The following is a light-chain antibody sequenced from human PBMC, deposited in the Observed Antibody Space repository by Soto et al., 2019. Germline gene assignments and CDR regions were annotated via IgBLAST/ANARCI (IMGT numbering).Light chain of an antibody. J-gene: IGLJ2*01. CDR3: QSYDSATHVV. V-gene: IGLV6-57*02. Sequence: NFMLTQPQSVSASPGKTVTISCTGSGGSIASNYVQWYQLRPGSAPIIVIFEDNQRPSGVPDRFAASIDISSNSASLTISGLRPGDEADYYCQSYDSATHVVFGGGTKLTVL. CDR2: EDN. CDR1: GGSIASNY.